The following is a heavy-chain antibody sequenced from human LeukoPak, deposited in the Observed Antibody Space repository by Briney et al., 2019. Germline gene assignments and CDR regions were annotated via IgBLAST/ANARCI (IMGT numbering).Heavy chain of an antibody. Sequence: PSETLSLTCTVSGGSICNYYWSWIRQPAGKGLEWIGRIYTSGSTNYNPSLKSRVTISVDKSKNQFSLKLSSVTAADTAVYHCARGGSGSYASFDCWGQGTLVTVSS. V-gene: IGHV4-4*07. D-gene: IGHD1-26*01. CDR1: GGSICNYY. CDR3: ARGGSGSYASFDC. CDR2: IYTSGST. J-gene: IGHJ4*02.